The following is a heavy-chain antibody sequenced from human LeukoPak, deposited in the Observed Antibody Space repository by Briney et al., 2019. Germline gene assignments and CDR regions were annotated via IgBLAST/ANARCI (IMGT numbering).Heavy chain of an antibody. CDR2: IKTDGSEI. CDR1: GFTFSTSW. J-gene: IGHJ3*02. CDR3: ARESVNDAFDI. V-gene: IGHV3-7*01. Sequence: PGGSLRLSCAASGFTFSTSWMSWVRQAPGKGLEWVANIKTDGSEIYYADFVKGRFTISRDNAKNSLYLQMNSLRAEDTAVYYCARESVNDAFDIWGQGTMVTVSS.